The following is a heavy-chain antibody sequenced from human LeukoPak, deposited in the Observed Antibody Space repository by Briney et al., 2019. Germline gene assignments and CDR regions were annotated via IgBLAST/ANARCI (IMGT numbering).Heavy chain of an antibody. CDR2: INHSGST. CDR1: DGSFSGYY. V-gene: IGHV4-34*01. J-gene: IGHJ4*02. Sequence: SETLSLTCAVYDGSFSGYYWSWIRQPPGKGLEWIGEINHSGSTNYNPSLKSRVTISVDTSKNQFSLKLSSVTAADTAVYYCARGHGIAETQGIDYWGQGTLVTVSS. CDR3: ARGHGIAETQGIDY. D-gene: IGHD6-13*01.